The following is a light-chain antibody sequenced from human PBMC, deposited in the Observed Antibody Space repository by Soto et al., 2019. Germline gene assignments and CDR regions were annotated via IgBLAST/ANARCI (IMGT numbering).Light chain of an antibody. J-gene: IGKJ4*01. CDR1: ESVTNY. Sequence: EIVWMSSPGTLSLSPVKIGIVCCRASESVTNYLAWYQQKPGQAPRLLIYGPSSRATGIPDRFSGSGSGTDFTLTISRLEPEDFAVYYCQKYDNWPLNCGGGNKGDIK. CDR2: GPS. CDR3: QKYDNWPLN. V-gene: IGKV3-20*01.